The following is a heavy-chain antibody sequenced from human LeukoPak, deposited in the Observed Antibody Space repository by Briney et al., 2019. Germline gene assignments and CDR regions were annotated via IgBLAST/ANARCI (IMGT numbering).Heavy chain of an antibody. D-gene: IGHD3-9*01. CDR2: IRSKAYGGTT. V-gene: IGHV3-49*04. Sequence: PGGSLRLSCAASGFTFSSYSMNWVRQAPGKGLEWVGFIRSKAYGGTTEYAASVKGRFTISRDDSKSIAYLQMNSLKTEDTAVYYCTRDWPRKYYDILTGFDYWGQGTLVTVSS. CDR1: GFTFSSYS. J-gene: IGHJ4*02. CDR3: TRDWPRKYYDILTGFDY.